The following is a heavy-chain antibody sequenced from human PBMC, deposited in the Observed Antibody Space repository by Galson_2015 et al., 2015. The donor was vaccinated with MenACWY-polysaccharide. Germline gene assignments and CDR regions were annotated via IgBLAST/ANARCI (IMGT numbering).Heavy chain of an antibody. Sequence: SLRLSCAASGFTVSSNYMSWVRQAPGKGLEWVSVIYSGGSTYYADSVKGRFTISRDNSKNTLYLQMNSLRAEDTAVYYCARARKDGYSYGYPNYYYGMDVWGQGTTVTVSS. CDR2: IYSGGST. CDR3: ARARKDGYSYGYPNYYYGMDV. CDR1: GFTVSSNY. J-gene: IGHJ6*02. V-gene: IGHV3-66*01. D-gene: IGHD5-18*01.